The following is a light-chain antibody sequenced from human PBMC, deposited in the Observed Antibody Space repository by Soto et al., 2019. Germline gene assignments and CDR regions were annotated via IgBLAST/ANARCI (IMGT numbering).Light chain of an antibody. CDR1: SSDVGAYNF. CDR3: SAYTVSRTYV. J-gene: IGLJ1*01. V-gene: IGLV2-14*03. CDR2: NVY. Sequence: QSARAQPASVSGSPGQSITISCTGTSSDVGAYNFVSWHQQHPGKAPKLMIYNVYDRPSGISYRFSGSKSGNTASLTISGLQGEDEADYYCSAYTVSRTYVFGTGTKVTV.